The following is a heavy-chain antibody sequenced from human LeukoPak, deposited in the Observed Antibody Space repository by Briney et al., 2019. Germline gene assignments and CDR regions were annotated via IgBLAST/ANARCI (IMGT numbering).Heavy chain of an antibody. V-gene: IGHV3-21*01. CDR1: GFTLSSYS. J-gene: IGHJ3*02. CDR2: ISSSSTYI. Sequence: KSGGSLRLSCAASGFTLSSYSMNWVRQAPGKGLEWVSSISSSSTYIYYADSVKGRFTISRDNAKNSLYLQMNSLRAEDTAVYYCARDRQMATIGDGDAFDIWGQGTMVTVSS. CDR3: ARDRQMATIGDGDAFDI. D-gene: IGHD5-24*01.